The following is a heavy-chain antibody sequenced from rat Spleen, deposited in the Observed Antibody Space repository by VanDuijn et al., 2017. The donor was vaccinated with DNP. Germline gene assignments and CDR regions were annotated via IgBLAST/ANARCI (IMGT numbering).Heavy chain of an antibody. Sequence: EVQLVESGGGLVQPGRSMKLSCAASGFTFSSFPMAWVRQAPTKGLEWVATISTSGCTTYYRDSVKGRFTISRDNAITTLYLQMNSLRSEDTATYYCTRVRVGARFDYWGQGVMVTVSS. CDR3: TRVRVGARFDY. J-gene: IGHJ2*01. V-gene: IGHV5-46*01. D-gene: IGHD1-11*01. CDR1: GFTFSSFP. CDR2: ISTSGCTT.